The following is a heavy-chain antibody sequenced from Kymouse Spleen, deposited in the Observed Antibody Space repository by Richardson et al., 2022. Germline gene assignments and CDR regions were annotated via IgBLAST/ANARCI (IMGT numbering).Heavy chain of an antibody. D-gene: IGHD6-6*01. J-gene: IGHJ4*02. CDR3: ARWSIAARRGFDY. Sequence: QVQLVESGGGVVQPGRSLRLSCAASGFTFSSYGMHWVRQAPGKGLEWVAVIWYDGSNKYYADSVKGRFTISRDNSKNTLYLQMNSLRAEDTAVYYCARWSIAARRGFDYWGQGTLVTVSS. V-gene: IGHV3-33*01. CDR1: GFTFSSYG. CDR2: IWYDGSNK.